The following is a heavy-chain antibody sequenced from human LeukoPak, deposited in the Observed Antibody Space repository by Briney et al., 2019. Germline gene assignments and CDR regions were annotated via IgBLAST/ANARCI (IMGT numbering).Heavy chain of an antibody. Sequence: PGGSLRLSCAASGFNFRDYYMTWIRQAPGKGPEWISYISNSGSSIYYADSVKGRFTISRDNAKNSLYLQMNSLRAEDTAVYYCARTVRGIAAAGTWGNWFDPWGQGTLVTVSS. CDR2: ISNSGSSI. J-gene: IGHJ5*02. CDR1: GFNFRDYY. CDR3: ARTVRGIAAAGTWGNWFDP. V-gene: IGHV3-11*01. D-gene: IGHD6-13*01.